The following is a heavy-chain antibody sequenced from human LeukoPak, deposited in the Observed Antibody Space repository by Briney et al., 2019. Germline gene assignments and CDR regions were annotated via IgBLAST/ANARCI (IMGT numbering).Heavy chain of an antibody. CDR1: GFTFSDYA. Sequence: GRSLRLSCAASGFTFSDYAMHWVRQGPGKGLEWVAVISYDGRQKYYGDSVKGRFTISRDNPKNTLYLQMNSLRAEDTAVYYCAAPGSSSFGDWGKGTLVTVSS. V-gene: IGHV3-30-3*01. CDR2: ISYDGRQK. J-gene: IGHJ4*02. CDR3: AAPGSSSFGD. D-gene: IGHD1-26*01.